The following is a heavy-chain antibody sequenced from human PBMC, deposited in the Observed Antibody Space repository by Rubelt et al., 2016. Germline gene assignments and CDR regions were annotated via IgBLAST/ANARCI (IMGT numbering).Heavy chain of an antibody. J-gene: IGHJ4*02. D-gene: IGHD1-26*01. CDR1: GFTFSSYG. Sequence: QVQLVESGGGVVQPGRSLRLSCAASGFTFSSYGMHWVRQAPGKGLEWVAVISYDGSNKYYADSVKGRFTISRDNSKNTLCLQMNNRRAEDTAVYCCAKDWLYSGSPFDYWGQGTLVTVSS. CDR2: ISYDGSNK. V-gene: IGHV3-30*18. CDR3: AKDWLYSGSPFDY.